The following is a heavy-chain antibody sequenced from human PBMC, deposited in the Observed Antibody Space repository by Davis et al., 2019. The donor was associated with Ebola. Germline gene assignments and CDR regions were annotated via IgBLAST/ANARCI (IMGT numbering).Heavy chain of an antibody. CDR1: GFTFSSYA. J-gene: IGHJ5*02. D-gene: IGHD3-10*01. Sequence: GESLKISCAASGFTFSSYAMIWARQAPGKGLEWLSMRHSGSGIFYADSVRGRFTISADTSKNTLYLQMNSLRVDDTAIYYCATRGSWGQGTLVTVSS. CDR2: RHSGSGI. CDR3: ATRGS. V-gene: IGHV3-23*01.